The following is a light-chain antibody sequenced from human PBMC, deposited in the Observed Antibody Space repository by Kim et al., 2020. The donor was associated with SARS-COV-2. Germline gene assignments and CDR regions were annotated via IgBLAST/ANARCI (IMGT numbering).Light chain of an antibody. V-gene: IGLV1-44*01. CDR1: SSNIGSNT. CDR2: SNN. J-gene: IGLJ2*01. CDR3: GTWDDRLNGVV. Sequence: GQRVTIPCSGSSSNIGSNTVNWYQQRPGTAPKLLIYSNNQRPSGVPDRFSGSKSGTSASLAISGLQSEDETDYYCGTWDDRLNGVVFGGGTQLTVL.